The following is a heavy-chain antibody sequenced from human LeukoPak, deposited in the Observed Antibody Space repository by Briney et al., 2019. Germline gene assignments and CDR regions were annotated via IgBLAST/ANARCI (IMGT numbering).Heavy chain of an antibody. D-gene: IGHD3-10*01. CDR2: IRYDGSNE. J-gene: IGHJ4*02. V-gene: IGHV3-30*02. CDR1: GFSFSNHG. Sequence: GGSLRLSCAASGFSFSNHGMHWVRQAPGKGLEWVAFIRYDGSNEYYADSVKGRFTISRDDAKNTLYLQMNSLRAEDTAVYYCARGDGSDYYGSGSYGFDYWGQGTLVTVSS. CDR3: ARGDGSDYYGSGSYGFDY.